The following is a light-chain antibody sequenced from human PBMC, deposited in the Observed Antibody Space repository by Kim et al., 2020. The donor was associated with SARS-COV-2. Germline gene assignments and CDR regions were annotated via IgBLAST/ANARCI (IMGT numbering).Light chain of an antibody. J-gene: IGLJ3*02. CDR1: SSDVGGYNY. CDR3: CSYAGSYTWV. Sequence: GQSVTISCTGTSSDVGGYNYLPWYQQHPGKAPKLMIYDVSKRPSGVPDRFSGSKSGNTASLTISGLQAGDEADYYCCSYAGSYTWVFGGGTQLTVL. CDR2: DVS. V-gene: IGLV2-11*01.